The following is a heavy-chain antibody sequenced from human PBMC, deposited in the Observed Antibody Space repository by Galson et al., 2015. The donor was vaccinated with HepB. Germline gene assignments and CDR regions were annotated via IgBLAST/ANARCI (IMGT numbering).Heavy chain of an antibody. CDR2: ATSSSSYR. CDR1: GFTFSDYY. Sequence: SLRLSCAASGFTFSDYYMSRIRQAPGKGLEWISYATSSSSYRSYADSVKGRFTISRDNAKNALYLQMNSLRAEDTAVYYCARDMRDWGIFGLAVKGVGNYYGMDVWGQGTTVTVSS. D-gene: IGHD3/OR15-3a*01. J-gene: IGHJ6*02. V-gene: IGHV3-11*05. CDR3: ARDMRDWGIFGLAVKGVGNYYGMDV.